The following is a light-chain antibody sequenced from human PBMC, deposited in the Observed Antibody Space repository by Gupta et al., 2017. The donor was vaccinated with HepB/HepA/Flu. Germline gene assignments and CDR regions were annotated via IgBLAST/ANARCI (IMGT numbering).Light chain of an antibody. J-gene: IGLJ3*02. CDR1: SSNIGSNT. Sequence: HSVLTPPPSASGPPGQSLTISCSGNSSNIGSNTVNWYQQPPGTAPKLLIYSNNQRPSGVPDRFSGSKSGTSASLAISGLQSEDEADYYCAAWDDILNGWLFGGGTKLTVL. CDR2: SNN. V-gene: IGLV1-44*01. CDR3: AAWDDILNGWL.